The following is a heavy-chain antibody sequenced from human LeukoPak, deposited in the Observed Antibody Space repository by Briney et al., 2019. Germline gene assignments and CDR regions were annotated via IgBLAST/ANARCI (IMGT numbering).Heavy chain of an antibody. D-gene: IGHD1-1*01. V-gene: IGHV3-13*01. Sequence: PGGSLRLSCAASGFTFSSFDMHWVRQPPGQGLEWVLTIGTASDTYYPGSVEGRFTLSRDNAKNSLYLQMNSLTAGDAAVYYCARGPPRGKYYYMDVWGKGTTVTVSS. CDR3: ARGPPRGKYYYMDV. J-gene: IGHJ6*03. CDR2: IGTASDT. CDR1: GFTFSSFD.